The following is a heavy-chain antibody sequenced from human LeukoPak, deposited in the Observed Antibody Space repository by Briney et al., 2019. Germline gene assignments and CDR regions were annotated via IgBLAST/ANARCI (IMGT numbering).Heavy chain of an antibody. D-gene: IGHD2-15*01. V-gene: IGHV3-20*04. Sequence: RPGGSLRLXCAASGFTFDDYGMSWVRQAPGKGLEWVSGINWNGGSTGYADSVKGRFTISRDNAKNSLYLQMNSLRAEDTALYYCARVAGDIRYYYYMDVWGKGTTVTVSS. CDR1: GFTFDDYG. J-gene: IGHJ6*03. CDR3: ARVAGDIRYYYYMDV. CDR2: INWNGGST.